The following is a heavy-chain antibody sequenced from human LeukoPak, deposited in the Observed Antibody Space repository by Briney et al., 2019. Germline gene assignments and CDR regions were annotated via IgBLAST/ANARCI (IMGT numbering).Heavy chain of an antibody. Sequence: GGSLRLSCAASGFTFSNAWMSWVRQAPGKGLEWVGRIKSKTDGGTTDYAAPVKGRFTISRDDSKNTLYLQMNSLKTEDTAVYYCTTPDASPSGQLVPYYYYYMDVWGKGTTVTVSS. CDR1: GFTFSNAW. D-gene: IGHD6-6*01. CDR3: TTPDASPSGQLVPYYYYYMDV. CDR2: IKSKTDGGTT. V-gene: IGHV3-15*01. J-gene: IGHJ6*03.